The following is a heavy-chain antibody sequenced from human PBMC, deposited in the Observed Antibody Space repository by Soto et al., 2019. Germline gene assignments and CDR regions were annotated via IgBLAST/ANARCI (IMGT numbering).Heavy chain of an antibody. CDR1: GYSFTSYW. CDR3: ARLGCSGGSCYSPLDYYYGMDV. J-gene: IGHJ6*02. V-gene: IGHV5-51*01. CDR2: IYPGDSDT. Sequence: PGESLKISCKGSGYSFTSYWIGWVRQMPGKGLEWMGIIYPGDSDTRYSPSFQGQVTISADKSIGTAYLQWSSLKASDTAMYYCARLGCSGGSCYSPLDYYYGMDVWGQGTTVTVSS. D-gene: IGHD2-15*01.